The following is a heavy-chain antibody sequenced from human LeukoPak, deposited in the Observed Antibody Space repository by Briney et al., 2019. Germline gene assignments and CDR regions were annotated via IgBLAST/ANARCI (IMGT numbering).Heavy chain of an antibody. CDR2: INPNSGGT. V-gene: IGHV1-2*02. D-gene: IGHD3-16*01. CDR3: AILGGAFDL. CDR1: GYTFTDYH. Sequence: ASVKVSCKASGYTFTDYHVHWVRQAPGQELEWMGWINPNSGGTDSAEKFQGRLTMTRDTSITTTYMELGRLRPDDTALYYCAILGGAFDLWGQGTTVTVSS. J-gene: IGHJ3*01.